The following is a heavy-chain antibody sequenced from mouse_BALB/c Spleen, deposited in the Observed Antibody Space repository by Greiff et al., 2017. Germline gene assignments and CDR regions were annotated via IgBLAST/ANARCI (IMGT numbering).Heavy chain of an antibody. V-gene: IGHV5-6-5*01. D-gene: IGHD2-4*01. CDR3: ARDGLRYYFDY. CDR2: ISSGGST. J-gene: IGHJ2*01. Sequence: EVMLVESGGGLVKPGGSLKLSCAASGFTFSSYAMSWVRQTPEKRLEWVASISSGGSTYYPDSVKGRFTISRDNARNILYLQMSSLRSEDTAMYYCARDGLRYYFDYWGQGTTLTVSS. CDR1: GFTFSSYA.